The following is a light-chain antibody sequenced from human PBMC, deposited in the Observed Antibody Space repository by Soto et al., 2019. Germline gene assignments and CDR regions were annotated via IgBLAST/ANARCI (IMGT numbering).Light chain of an antibody. CDR1: HSDVGSYNL. Sequence: QSALTQPASVSGSPGQSITISCTGTHSDVGSYNLVSWYQQHPGKAPKVIIYEVSERPSGVSDRFSGSKSGNTASLMISGLQAEDEPDYYCCSYAGSTTQTYVVGSGTKVTVL. CDR2: EVS. CDR3: CSYAGSTTQTYV. V-gene: IGLV2-23*02. J-gene: IGLJ1*01.